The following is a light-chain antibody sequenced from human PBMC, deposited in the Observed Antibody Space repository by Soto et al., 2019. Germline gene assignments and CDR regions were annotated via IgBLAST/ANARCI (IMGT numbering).Light chain of an antibody. V-gene: IGLV1-40*01. CDR3: QSYDSSLSGVV. Sequence: QSVLTQPPSVSGAPGQRVTISCTGSSSNIGAGYDVHWYQQLPGTAPKLLIYGNSNRPSGVPDRFSGSKSGTSASLAITGLQAEDEADHYRQSYDSSLSGVVFGGGTQLTVL. CDR1: SSNIGAGYD. J-gene: IGLJ2*01. CDR2: GNS.